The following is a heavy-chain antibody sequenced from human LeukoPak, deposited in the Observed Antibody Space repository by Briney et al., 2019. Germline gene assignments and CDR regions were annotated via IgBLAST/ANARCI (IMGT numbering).Heavy chain of an antibody. CDR1: GGSISSGDYS. D-gene: IGHD3-3*01. J-gene: IGHJ2*01. CDR3: ARARQERITISGGTYRYFDL. Sequence: SQTLSLTCAVSGGSISSGDYSWSWIRNSPGEGLEWIGNIDFNGSTDFHPSLKNRVTVSMDTSKKQFSLKLTSVTAADTAVYYCARARQERITISGGTYRYFDLWGRGTLVTVSS. V-gene: IGHV4-31*11. CDR2: IDFNGST.